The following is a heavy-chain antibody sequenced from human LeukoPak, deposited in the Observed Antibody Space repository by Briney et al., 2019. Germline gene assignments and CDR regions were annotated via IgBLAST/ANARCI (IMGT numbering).Heavy chain of an antibody. CDR1: VYSFTSNY. Sequence: ASVKVSCKASVYSFTSNYIHWVRQAPGQGLEWMGMIYPRDGSTSYAQKFQGRVTVTRDTSTSTVHMELSGLRSETTAVYYCARDQVAFDYSGQGTLVTVSS. D-gene: IGHD2-15*01. CDR2: IYPRDGST. CDR3: ARDQVAFDY. V-gene: IGHV1-46*01. J-gene: IGHJ4*02.